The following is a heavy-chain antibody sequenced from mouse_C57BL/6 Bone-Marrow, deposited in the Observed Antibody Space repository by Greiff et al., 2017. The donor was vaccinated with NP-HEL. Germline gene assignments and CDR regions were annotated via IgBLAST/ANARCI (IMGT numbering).Heavy chain of an antibody. CDR2: IDPENGDT. J-gene: IGHJ3*01. CDR1: GFNIKDDY. V-gene: IGHV14-4*01. Sequence: VQLKQSGAELVRPGASVKLSCTASGFNIKDDYMHWVKQRPEQGLEWIGWIDPENGDTEYASKFQGKATITADTSSNTAYLQLSSLTSEDTAVYYCTTRRVYDGYFPFAYWGQGTLVTVSA. CDR3: TTRRVYDGYFPFAY. D-gene: IGHD2-3*01.